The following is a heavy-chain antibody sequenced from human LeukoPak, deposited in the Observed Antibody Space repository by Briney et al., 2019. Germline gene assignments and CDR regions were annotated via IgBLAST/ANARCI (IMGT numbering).Heavy chain of an antibody. V-gene: IGHV3-23*01. D-gene: IGHD3/OR15-3a*01. CDR2: IVASYVGT. CDR1: GFTFSSYA. CDR3: AKGKAGGLVALFDP. J-gene: IGHJ5*02. Sequence: GGSLRLSCAASGFTFSSYAMMWVRQAPGKGLEWVSTIVASYVGTFYAESVKGRFTISRDNSKGTLSLQMNSLRAEDTAVYYCAKGKAGGLVALFDPWGQGTLVTVSS.